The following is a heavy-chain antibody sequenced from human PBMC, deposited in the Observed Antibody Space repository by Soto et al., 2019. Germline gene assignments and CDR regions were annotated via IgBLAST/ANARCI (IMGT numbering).Heavy chain of an antibody. V-gene: IGHV1-18*01. J-gene: IGHJ4*02. Sequence: QVQLVQSGAEVKKPGASVKVSCKASGYTFTSYSITWVRQAPGQGLEWMGWISAYNGSTNYAQKLQGRVTMTTYTSTSTAYMELRSLRSDDTAVYYCARTDSRPQDFDYWGQGTLVTVSS. CDR3: ARTDSRPQDFDY. D-gene: IGHD6-13*01. CDR1: GYTFTSYS. CDR2: ISAYNGST.